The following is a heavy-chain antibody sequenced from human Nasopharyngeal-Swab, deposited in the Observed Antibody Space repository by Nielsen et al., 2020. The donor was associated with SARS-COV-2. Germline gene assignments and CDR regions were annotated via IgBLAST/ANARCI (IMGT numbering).Heavy chain of an antibody. V-gene: IGHV4-61*01. CDR1: GGSVSSGSYY. J-gene: IGHJ3*02. Sequence: SETLSLTCTVSGGSVSSGSYYWSWIRQPPGKGLEWIGYIYYSGSTNYNPSLKSRVTISVDTSKNQFSLKLSSVTAAETALYYCGRLESITIFGVVIPTGAFDIWGPGTKGNVS. D-gene: IGHD3-3*01. CDR3: GRLESITIFGVVIPTGAFDI. CDR2: IYYSGST.